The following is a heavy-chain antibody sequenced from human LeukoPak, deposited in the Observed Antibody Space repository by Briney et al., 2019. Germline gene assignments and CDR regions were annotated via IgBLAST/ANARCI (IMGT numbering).Heavy chain of an antibody. Sequence: SETLSLTCTVSGGSISSYYWSWIRQPPGKGLEWIGCIYYSGSTNYNPSLKSRVTISVDTSKNQFSLKLSSVTAADTAVYYCAREGNENFWFDYWGQGTLVTVSS. CDR2: IYYSGST. CDR3: AREGNENFWFDY. D-gene: IGHD1-7*01. J-gene: IGHJ4*02. V-gene: IGHV4-59*01. CDR1: GGSISSYY.